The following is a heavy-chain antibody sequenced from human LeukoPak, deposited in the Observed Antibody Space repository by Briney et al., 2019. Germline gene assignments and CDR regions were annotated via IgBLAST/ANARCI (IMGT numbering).Heavy chain of an antibody. D-gene: IGHD1-1*01. CDR3: ARLRGGVQLWGD. Sequence: SETLSLTCTVSSGSFSSSSYFCGWIRQPPGMGLEWIATINYSGTTYYNPSLKSRVTTSVDTSRNQFSLKLNSVTAADPAVYYCARLRGGVQLWGDWGQGALVTVSS. CDR1: SGSFSSSSYF. V-gene: IGHV4-39*01. J-gene: IGHJ4*01. CDR2: INYSGTT.